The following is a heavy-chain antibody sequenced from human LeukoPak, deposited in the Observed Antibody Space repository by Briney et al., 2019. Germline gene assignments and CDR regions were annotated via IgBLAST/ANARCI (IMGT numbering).Heavy chain of an antibody. CDR1: GYTFTSLG. CDR3: ARYDSMGY. Sequence: ASVEVSCKASGYTFTSLGNSWVPQAPGQGLEWIGWISAYNGNTNYAQKLQGRVTITTDQSTSQAHMELRSLRSDGTSVYYCARYDSMGYWGQGTLVTVSS. V-gene: IGHV1-18*01. J-gene: IGHJ4*02. D-gene: IGHD3-22*01. CDR2: ISAYNGNT.